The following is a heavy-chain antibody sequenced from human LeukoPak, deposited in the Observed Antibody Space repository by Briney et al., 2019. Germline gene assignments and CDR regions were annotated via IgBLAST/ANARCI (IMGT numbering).Heavy chain of an antibody. CDR3: AREPYYGDYVLAN. CDR2: IIPIFGTA. J-gene: IGHJ4*02. V-gene: IGHV1-69*05. Sequence: SVRVSCKASGGTFSSYAISWVRQAPGQGLEWMGRIIPIFGTANYAQKFQGRVTITTDESTSTAYMELSSLRSEDTAVYYCAREPYYGDYVLANWGQGTLVTVSS. D-gene: IGHD4-17*01. CDR1: GGTFSSYA.